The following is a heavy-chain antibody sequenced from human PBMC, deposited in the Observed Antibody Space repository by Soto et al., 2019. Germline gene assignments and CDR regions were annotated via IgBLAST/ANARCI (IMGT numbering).Heavy chain of an antibody. J-gene: IGHJ6*02. CDR2: IYSGGST. CDR1: GFTVSSNY. CDR3: AREPQMASGILTGYKRHRSYYYYGMDV. Sequence: PGGSLRLSCAASGFTVSSNYMSWVRQAPGKGLEWVSVIYSGGSTYYADSVKGRFTISRDNSKNTLYLQMNSLRAEDTAVYYCAREPQMASGILTGYKRHRSYYYYGMDVWGQGTTVTVSS. D-gene: IGHD3-9*01. V-gene: IGHV3-66*01.